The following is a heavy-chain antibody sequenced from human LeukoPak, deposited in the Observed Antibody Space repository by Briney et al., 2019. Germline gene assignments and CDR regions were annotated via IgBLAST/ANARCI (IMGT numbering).Heavy chain of an antibody. CDR2: MWYDGSNE. Sequence: GRSLRLSCAASGFTFNTYGMHWVRQAPGKGLEWVAIMWYDGSNEYYADSVKGRFTIFRENSKNTLYLQMNSLRAEDTAVYHCAREWVGTTGVHYYFDHWGQGTLVTVSS. J-gene: IGHJ4*02. CDR1: GFTFNTYG. CDR3: AREWVGTTGVHYYFDH. D-gene: IGHD1-26*01. V-gene: IGHV3-33*01.